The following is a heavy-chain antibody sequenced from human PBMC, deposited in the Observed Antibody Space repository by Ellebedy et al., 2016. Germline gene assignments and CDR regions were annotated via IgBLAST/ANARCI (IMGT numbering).Heavy chain of an antibody. CDR3: AKGASSSWYSMDV. D-gene: IGHD6-13*01. Sequence: GESLKISXAASGFTFSSYGMHWVRQAPGKGLEWVAVISYDGSNKYYADSVKGRFTISRDNSKNTLYLQMNSLRAEDTAVYYCAKGASSSWYSMDVWGQGTTVTVSS. J-gene: IGHJ6*02. V-gene: IGHV3-30*18. CDR1: GFTFSSYG. CDR2: ISYDGSNK.